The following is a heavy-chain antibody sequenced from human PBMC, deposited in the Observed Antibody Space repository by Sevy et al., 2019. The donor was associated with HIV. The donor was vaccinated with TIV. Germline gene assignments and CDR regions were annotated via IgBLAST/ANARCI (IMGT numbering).Heavy chain of an antibody. V-gene: IGHV3-7*04. J-gene: IGHJ3*01. Sequence: GWSLRLSCAASGFTFSRYWMSWVRQAPGKGLEWVGNVKEDGSEKYYGDSVKGRFTISRDNAKNSLFLQMKSLRAEDTAVYYCARGDYYDRSGFYIDAFDVWGQGTMVTVSS. D-gene: IGHD3-22*01. CDR1: GFTFSRYW. CDR2: VKEDGSEK. CDR3: ARGDYYDRSGFYIDAFDV.